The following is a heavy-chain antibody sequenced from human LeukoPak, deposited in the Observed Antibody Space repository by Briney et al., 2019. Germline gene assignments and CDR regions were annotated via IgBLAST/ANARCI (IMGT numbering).Heavy chain of an antibody. Sequence: GGSLRLSCAASGFNFSIYGKHWVRQAPGKGLEWVTFVRYDQSATVYADSVQGRFAISRDNSKNTVYLQMNSLRVEDTALYFCVKDQGECPGSRCYLRFLEYWGQGTLVIVS. V-gene: IGHV3-30*02. D-gene: IGHD3-3*01. CDR3: VKDQGECPGSRCYLRFLEY. CDR1: GFNFSIYG. CDR2: VRYDQSAT. J-gene: IGHJ4*02.